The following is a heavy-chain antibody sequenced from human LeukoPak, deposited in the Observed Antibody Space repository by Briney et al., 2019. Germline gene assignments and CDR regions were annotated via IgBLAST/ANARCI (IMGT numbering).Heavy chain of an antibody. J-gene: IGHJ4*02. V-gene: IGHV3-30*18. CDR1: GFTFSSYG. CDR2: ISYDGSNK. D-gene: IGHD3-22*01. CDR3: AKGFHYYDSSGYADY. Sequence: PGGSLRLSCAASGFTFSSYGMHWVRQAPGKGLEWVAVISYDGSNKYYADSVKGRFTISRDNSKNTLYLQMNSLRVEDTAVYYCAKGFHYYDSSGYADYWGQGTLVTVSS.